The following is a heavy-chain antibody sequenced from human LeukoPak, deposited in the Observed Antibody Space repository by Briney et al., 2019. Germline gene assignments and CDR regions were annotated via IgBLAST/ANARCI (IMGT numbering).Heavy chain of an antibody. V-gene: IGHV3-15*01. CDR1: GFTFVNAW. J-gene: IGHJ4*02. Sequence: GGSLRLSCTTSGFTFVNAWMNWVRQAPGKGLEWVCRIKSKTDGETTDYAAPVKGRFTILRDDSKSTVYLQMNSLKTEDTAVYYCTTDGEDIVTDEFDYSGQGTLVTVSS. D-gene: IGHD5-12*01. CDR2: IKSKTDGETT. CDR3: TTDGEDIVTDEFDY.